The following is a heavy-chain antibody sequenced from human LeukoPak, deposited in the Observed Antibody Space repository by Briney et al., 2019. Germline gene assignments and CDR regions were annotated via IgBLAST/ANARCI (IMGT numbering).Heavy chain of an antibody. CDR3: ARTRYNSGGGDY. CDR1: GFTFGNNR. J-gene: IGHJ4*02. V-gene: IGHV3-53*01. D-gene: IGHD6-19*01. CDR2: IYTDGTA. Sequence: GGSLRLSCAASGFTFGNNRMSWVRQAPGKGLEWVSVIYTDGTAYYSDSVKGRFAISRDNSKSTLYLQMNSLRADDTAVYYCARTRYNSGGGDYWGQGTRVTVSP.